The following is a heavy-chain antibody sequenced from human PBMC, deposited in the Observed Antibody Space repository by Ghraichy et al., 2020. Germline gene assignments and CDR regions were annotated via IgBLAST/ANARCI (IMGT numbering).Heavy chain of an antibody. D-gene: IGHD2-15*01. Sequence: VSCKASGYTFTSYGITWVRQAPGQGLEWMGWISAYNGNTNYAQKLQGRVTMTTDTSTSTAYMELRSLRSDDTAVYYCARPVRGGATSQMDVWGQGTTVTVSS. CDR2: ISAYNGNT. J-gene: IGHJ6*02. CDR1: GYTFTSYG. CDR3: ARPVRGGATSQMDV. V-gene: IGHV1-18*01.